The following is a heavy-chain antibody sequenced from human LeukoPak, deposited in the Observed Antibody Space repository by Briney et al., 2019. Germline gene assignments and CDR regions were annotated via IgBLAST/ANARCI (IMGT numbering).Heavy chain of an antibody. CDR3: AKDGNSGSPYYFDY. J-gene: IGHJ4*02. CDR2: ISGSGSAT. D-gene: IGHD1-26*01. Sequence: GGSLRLSCAASGFTFSHYAMSWVRQAPGKGLEWVSTISGSGSATYYADSVKGRFTISRDNSKNTPYLHMNSLRAEDTAVYYCAKDGNSGSPYYFDYWGQGTLVTVSS. CDR1: GFTFSHYA. V-gene: IGHV3-23*01.